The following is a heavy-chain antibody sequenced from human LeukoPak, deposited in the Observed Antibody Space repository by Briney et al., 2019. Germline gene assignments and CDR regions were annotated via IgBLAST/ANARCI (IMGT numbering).Heavy chain of an antibody. D-gene: IGHD2-15*01. CDR2: ISPNNGDT. J-gene: IGHJ5*02. V-gene: IGHV1-2*02. Sequence: ASVKVSCKASGYTFTGYDIHWVRQAPGQGLEWMGWISPNNGDTKYARKFQGRVTLTRDTSISTAYMQLSRLKSDDTAVYYCATEVPQCSHGTCYFGWLDPWGQGTLVIVSS. CDR3: ATEVPQCSHGTCYFGWLDP. CDR1: GYTFTGYD.